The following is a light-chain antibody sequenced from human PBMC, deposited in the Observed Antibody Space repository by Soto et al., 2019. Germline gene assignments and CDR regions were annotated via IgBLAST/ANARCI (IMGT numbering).Light chain of an antibody. CDR1: QTLLHSNGYTY. CDR3: MQGLRPMYT. V-gene: IGKV2-28*01. CDR2: LGS. Sequence: IALTQSPLSLSVTPGEPASISCRSSQTLLHSNGYTYLNWYLQKPGQSPQLLIYLGSNRASRVPDRFSGSGSGTDFTLKINRVQAEDVGVFYCMQGLRPMYTFGQGTKLEIK. J-gene: IGKJ2*01.